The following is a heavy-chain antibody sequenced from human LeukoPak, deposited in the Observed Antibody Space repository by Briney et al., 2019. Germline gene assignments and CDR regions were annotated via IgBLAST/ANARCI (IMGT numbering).Heavy chain of an antibody. CDR3: ERDHLYDSSGFPYDAFDI. CDR1: GFTGSTNF. J-gene: IGHJ3*02. Sequence: GGSLRLSCAASGFTGSTNFMAWVRQAPRKGLEWLSVIHSGGSSEYADSVKGRFTISRDTSKNTVYLQMNSLRAEDTAVYYCERDHLYDSSGFPYDAFDIWGQGTMVTVSS. CDR2: IHSGGSS. V-gene: IGHV3-53*01. D-gene: IGHD3-22*01.